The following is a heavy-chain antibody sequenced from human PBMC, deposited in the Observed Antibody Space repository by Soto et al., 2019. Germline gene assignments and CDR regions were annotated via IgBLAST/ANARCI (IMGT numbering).Heavy chain of an antibody. J-gene: IGHJ3*02. Sequence: SQTLSLTCAISGDSVSSNSAAWNWIRQSPSRGLEWLGKTFYRSKWYNEYAVSVKSRITVNPDTSKNQFSMQLNYVTPEDTAVYYCARSQSRAFDIWGQGTMVTVSS. CDR2: TFYRSKWYN. V-gene: IGHV6-1*01. CDR1: GDSVSSNSAA. CDR3: ARSQSRAFDI.